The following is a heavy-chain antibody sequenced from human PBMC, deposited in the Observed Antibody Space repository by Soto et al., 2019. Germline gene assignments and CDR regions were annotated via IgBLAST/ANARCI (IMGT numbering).Heavy chain of an antibody. J-gene: IGHJ4*02. CDR1: GYTFTSYG. CDR3: ARDRAFSNGYYGFYFDY. CDR2: ISAHNGNT. V-gene: IGHV1-18*04. Sequence: HLVQSGAEVKPPGASVKVSCKSSGYTFTSYGITWVRQAPGQGLEWVGWISAHNGNTNYAQKFQDRLTMTTDTATSKAYMELRGLTSDDTAMYYCARDRAFSNGYYGFYFDYWGQGSLVTVSS. D-gene: IGHD4-17*01.